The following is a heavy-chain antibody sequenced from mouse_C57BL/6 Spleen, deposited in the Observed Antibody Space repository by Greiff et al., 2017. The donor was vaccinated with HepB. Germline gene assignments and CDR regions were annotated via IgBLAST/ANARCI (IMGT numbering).Heavy chain of an antibody. Sequence: EVKLQESGPGLVKPSQSLSLTCSVTGYSITSGYYWNWIRQFPGNKLEWMGYISYDGSNNYNPSLKNRISITRDTSKNQFFLKLNSVTTEDTATYYCARGTTVVDYFDYWGQGTTLTVSS. V-gene: IGHV3-6*01. J-gene: IGHJ2*01. D-gene: IGHD1-1*01. CDR1: GYSITSGYY. CDR3: ARGTTVVDYFDY. CDR2: ISYDGSN.